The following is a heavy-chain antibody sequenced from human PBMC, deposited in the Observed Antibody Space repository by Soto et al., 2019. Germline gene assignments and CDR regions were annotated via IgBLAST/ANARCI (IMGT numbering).Heavy chain of an antibody. CDR1: GFTFDDYA. J-gene: IGHJ6*02. Sequence: EVQLVESGGGLVQPGRSLRLSCAASGFTFDDYAMHWVRQAPGKGLEWVSGISWNSGSIGYADSVKGRFTISRDNATNSLYLQMNSLRDEDTALYYWAKDSTLGGWGGMDVWGQGTTVTVSS. CDR3: AKDSTLGGWGGMDV. V-gene: IGHV3-9*01. D-gene: IGHD3-16*01. CDR2: ISWNSGSI.